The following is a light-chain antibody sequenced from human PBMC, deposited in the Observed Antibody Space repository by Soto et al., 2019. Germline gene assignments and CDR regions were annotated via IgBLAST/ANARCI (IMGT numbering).Light chain of an antibody. CDR2: DNN. J-gene: IGLJ1*01. CDR3: GTWDSSLSVYV. Sequence: QSVLTQPPSVSAAPGQKLTISCSGSSSNIGINYVSWFQHLPGTAPKLLMYDNNKRPSGIPDRFSGSKSGTSATLGITGLQTGDEADYYCGTWDSSLSVYVFGTGTKVTVL. CDR1: SSNIGINY. V-gene: IGLV1-51*01.